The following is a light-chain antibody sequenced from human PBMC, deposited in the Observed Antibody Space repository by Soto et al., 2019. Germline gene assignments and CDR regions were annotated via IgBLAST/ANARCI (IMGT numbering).Light chain of an antibody. J-gene: IGLJ2*01. V-gene: IGLV2-14*01. CDR2: EVR. CDR1: SRDIGAYNL. Sequence: QSVLTQPASVSGSPGQSITISCSGTSRDIGAYNLVSWYQQPPGKAPKLLIYEVRNRPSGISYRFSGSKSGTTASLTISSLLPEDEADYYCSAYTSRSTLVFGGGKRVIVL. CDR3: SAYTSRSTLV.